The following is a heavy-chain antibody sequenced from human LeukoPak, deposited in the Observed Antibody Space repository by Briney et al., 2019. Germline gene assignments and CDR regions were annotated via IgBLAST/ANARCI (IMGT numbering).Heavy chain of an antibody. J-gene: IGHJ4*02. CDR1: GYRFTSYW. CDR2: IYPGDSDT. Sequence: GESLKISYKGSGYRFTSYWIGWIRQMPGKGLEWMGIIYPGDSDTRYSPSFQGQVTISADKSISTAYLQWSSLKASDTAMYYCARRRDGYPDYFDYWGQGTLVTVSS. D-gene: IGHD5-24*01. V-gene: IGHV5-51*01. CDR3: ARRRDGYPDYFDY.